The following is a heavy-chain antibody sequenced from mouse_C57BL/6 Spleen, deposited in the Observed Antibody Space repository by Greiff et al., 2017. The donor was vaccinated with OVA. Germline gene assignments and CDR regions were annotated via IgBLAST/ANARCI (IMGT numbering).Heavy chain of an antibody. D-gene: IGHD1-1*01. J-gene: IGHJ3*01. Sequence: EVQLVESGGGLVKPGGSLKLSCAASGFTFSDYGMHWVRQAPEKGLEWVAYISSGSSTIYYADTVKGRFTISRDNAKNTLFLQMTSLRSEDTAMYYCAREDYGSSWFAYWGQGTLVTVSA. CDR3: AREDYGSSWFAY. CDR2: ISSGSSTI. CDR1: GFTFSDYG. V-gene: IGHV5-17*01.